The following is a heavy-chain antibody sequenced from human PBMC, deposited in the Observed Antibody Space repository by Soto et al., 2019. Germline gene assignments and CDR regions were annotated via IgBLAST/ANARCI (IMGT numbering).Heavy chain of an antibody. CDR3: ARTDIVTTNWFGP. D-gene: IGHD5-12*01. V-gene: IGHV4-34*02. J-gene: IGHJ5*01. CDR2: INQRGST. Sequence: QVHLQQWGAGLFKTSETLSLTCAVYGESFIGYYWTWIRQPPGTGLEWIGEINQRGSTNYHTSLKSRVTIAIDTAKSPFSLKVTSGLDADPSVYYCARTDIVTTNWFGPWGQGTLVTVSS. CDR1: GESFIGYY.